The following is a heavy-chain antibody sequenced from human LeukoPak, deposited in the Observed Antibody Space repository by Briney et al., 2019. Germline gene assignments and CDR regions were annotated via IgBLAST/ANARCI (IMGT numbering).Heavy chain of an antibody. CDR2: ISGSGDKT. CDR1: GITFNRYA. Sequence: GGSLRLSCAASGITFNRYAMSWARQAPGKGLEWVSGISGSGDKTYYADSVKGRFTISRDNSKNTLYLQMNSLRAEDTAVYYRAKEAIPHLNSDSWVEYWGRGTMVTVSS. V-gene: IGHV3-23*01. CDR3: AKEAIPHLNSDSWVEY. D-gene: IGHD1-1*01. J-gene: IGHJ4*02.